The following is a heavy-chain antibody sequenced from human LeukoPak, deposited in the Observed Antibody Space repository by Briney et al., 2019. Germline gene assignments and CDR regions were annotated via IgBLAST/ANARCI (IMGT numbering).Heavy chain of an antibody. CDR1: GFTFSSYG. Sequence: GTSLRLSCAASGFTFSSYGMHWVRQAPGKGLEWVAIISYDGSNKYYADSVKGRFTISRDNSKNTLYVQMNSLSSEDTAVYYCARESYSSGFVFDYWGQGTLVTVSS. J-gene: IGHJ4*02. CDR2: ISYDGSNK. CDR3: ARESYSSGFVFDY. D-gene: IGHD6-19*01. V-gene: IGHV3-30*03.